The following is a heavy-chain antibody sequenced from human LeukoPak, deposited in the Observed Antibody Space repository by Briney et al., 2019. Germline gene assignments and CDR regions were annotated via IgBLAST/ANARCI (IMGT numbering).Heavy chain of an antibody. CDR2: INHSGST. CDR3: ARMIASAGTEYFDL. J-gene: IGHJ2*01. V-gene: IGHV4-34*01. D-gene: IGHD6-13*01. Sequence: SETLSLTCAVYGGSFSGYYWSWIRQPPGKGLEWIGEINHSGSTNYNPSLKSRVTISVDTSKNQFSLKLSSVTAADTAVYYCARMIASAGTEYFDLWGHGALVTVSS. CDR1: GGSFSGYY.